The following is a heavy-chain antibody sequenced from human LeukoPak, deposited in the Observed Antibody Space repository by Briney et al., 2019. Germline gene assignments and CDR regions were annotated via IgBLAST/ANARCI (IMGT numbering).Heavy chain of an antibody. CDR1: GFPFSSYG. CDR2: IRYDGSNK. Sequence: GGSLRLSCAASGFPFSSYGMHWVRQAPGEGLEWVSFIRYDGSNKYYADSVKGRFTISRDSSKNTLYLQMNSLRAEDTAVYYCAKDMITFGGVIVTLAFDYWGQGTLVTVSS. V-gene: IGHV3-30*02. J-gene: IGHJ4*02. CDR3: AKDMITFGGVIVTLAFDY. D-gene: IGHD3-16*02.